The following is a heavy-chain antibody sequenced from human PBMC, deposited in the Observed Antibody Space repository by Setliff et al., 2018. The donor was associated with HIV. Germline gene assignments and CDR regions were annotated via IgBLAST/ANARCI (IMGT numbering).Heavy chain of an antibody. J-gene: IGHJ2*01. V-gene: IGHV1-69*13. D-gene: IGHD5-12*01. CDR3: ARVRDGYNYGLGWYFDL. CDR1: GYTFTDYY. Sequence: SVKVSCKASGYTFTDYYIDWVQQAPGGGLEWMGGIIPPFGTANYAQNFQDRVTITADESTSTAYMELSSLRSEDTAVYYCARVRDGYNYGLGWYFDLWGRGTLVTVSS. CDR2: IIPPFGTA.